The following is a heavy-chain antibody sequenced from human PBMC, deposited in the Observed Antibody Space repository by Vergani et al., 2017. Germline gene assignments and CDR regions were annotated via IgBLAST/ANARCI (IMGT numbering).Heavy chain of an antibody. V-gene: IGHV1-18*01. J-gene: IGHJ5*02. Sequence: QVQLVQSGAEVKKPGASVKVSCKASGYPFTSYGISWVRQAPGQGLEWMGWISAYNGNTNYAQKLQGRVTMTTDTSTSTAYMELRRLRSDDTAVYYCARAESGVVVVPAATPYNWFDPWGQGTLVTVSS. CDR2: ISAYNGNT. CDR3: ARAESGVVVVPAATPYNWFDP. D-gene: IGHD2-2*01. CDR1: GYPFTSYG.